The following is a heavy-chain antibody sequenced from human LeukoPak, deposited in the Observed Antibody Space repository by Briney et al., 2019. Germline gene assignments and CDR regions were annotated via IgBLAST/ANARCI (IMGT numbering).Heavy chain of an antibody. CDR2: IYYSGST. V-gene: IGHV4-59*12. CDR3: ASVFSGSYSDY. CDR1: GGSMSPYH. J-gene: IGHJ4*02. D-gene: IGHD1-26*01. Sequence: SETPSLTCTVSGGSMSPYHWGWIRQPPGKGLEWTGYIYYSGSTNYNPSLKSRVTISVDTSKNQFSLKLSSVTAADTAVYYCASVFSGSYSDYWGQGTLVTVSS.